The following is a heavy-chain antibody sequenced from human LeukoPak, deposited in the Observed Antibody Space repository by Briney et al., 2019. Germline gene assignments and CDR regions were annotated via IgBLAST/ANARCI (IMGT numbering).Heavy chain of an antibody. CDR2: ISGSGGST. CDR1: GFTFSSYS. Sequence: GGSLRLSCAASGFTFSSYSMNWVRQAPGKGLEWVSAISGSGGSTYYADSVKGRFTISRDNSKNTLYLQMNSLRAEDTAVYYCAKDSIAAAGFDYWGQGTLVTVSS. D-gene: IGHD6-13*01. CDR3: AKDSIAAAGFDY. V-gene: IGHV3-23*01. J-gene: IGHJ4*02.